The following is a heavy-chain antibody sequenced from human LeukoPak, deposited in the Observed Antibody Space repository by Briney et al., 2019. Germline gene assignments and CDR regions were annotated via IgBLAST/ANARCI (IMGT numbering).Heavy chain of an antibody. D-gene: IGHD3-22*01. CDR3: ARDTGIVVVITKFDY. CDR2: ISAYNGNT. J-gene: IGHJ4*02. Sequence: VASVKVSCKASGYTFTSYGISWVRQAPGQGLEWMGWISAYNGNTNYAQKLQGRVTMTTDTSTSTAYMELRSLRSDDTAVYYCARDTGIVVVITKFDYWGQGTLVTVSS. CDR1: GYTFTSYG. V-gene: IGHV1-18*01.